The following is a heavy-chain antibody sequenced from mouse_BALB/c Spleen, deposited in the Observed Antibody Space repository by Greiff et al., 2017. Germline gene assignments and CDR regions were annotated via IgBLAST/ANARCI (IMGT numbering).Heavy chain of an antibody. Sequence: DVKLVESGPGLVKPSQSLSLTCTVTGYSITSDYAWNWIRQFPGNKLEWMGYISYSGSTSYNPSLKSRISITRDTSKNQFFLQLNSVTTEDTATYYCARGYDYDMGYAMDYWGQGTSVTVSS. CDR3: ARGYDYDMGYAMDY. V-gene: IGHV3-2*02. J-gene: IGHJ4*01. D-gene: IGHD2-4*01. CDR2: ISYSGST. CDR1: GYSITSDYA.